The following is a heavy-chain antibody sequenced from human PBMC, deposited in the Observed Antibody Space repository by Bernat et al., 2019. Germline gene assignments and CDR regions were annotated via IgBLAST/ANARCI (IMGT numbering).Heavy chain of an antibody. Sequence: QVQLQQWGAGLLKPSETLSLTCAVYGGSFSGYYWSWIRQPPGKGLEWIGEINHSGSTNYNPSLKSRVTISVDTSKNQFSLKLSSVTAADTAVYDCARAKGSSGWTLFDFWGQGTLVTVSS. V-gene: IGHV4-34*01. CDR2: INHSGST. CDR3: ARAKGSSGWTLFDF. J-gene: IGHJ4*02. D-gene: IGHD6-19*01. CDR1: GGSFSGYY.